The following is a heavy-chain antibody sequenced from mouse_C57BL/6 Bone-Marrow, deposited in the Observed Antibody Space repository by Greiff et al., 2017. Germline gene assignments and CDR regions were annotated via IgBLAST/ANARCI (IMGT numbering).Heavy chain of an antibody. D-gene: IGHD1-1*01. CDR1: GFTFSDYY. Sequence: EVKVVESGGGLVQPGGSLKLSCAASGFTFSDYYMYWVRQTPEKRLEWVAYISNGGGSTYYPDTVKGRFTISRDNAKNTLYLQRSRLKSEDTAMYYCARGDYYGSSSFWYFDVWGTGTTVTVSS. CDR2: ISNGGGST. V-gene: IGHV5-12*01. CDR3: ARGDYYGSSSFWYFDV. J-gene: IGHJ1*03.